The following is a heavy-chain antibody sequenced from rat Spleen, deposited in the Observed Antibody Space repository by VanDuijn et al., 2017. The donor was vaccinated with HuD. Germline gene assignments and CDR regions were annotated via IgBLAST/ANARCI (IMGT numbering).Heavy chain of an antibody. CDR3: ARYGGYNFDY. CDR1: GYSITNNY. V-gene: IGHV3-1*01. CDR2: ITYSGST. Sequence: EVQLQESGPGLVKPSQSLSLTCSVTGYSITNNYWGWIRKFPGNKMEWMGYITYSGSTTYNPSLKSRISITRDTSKNQFFLQLTSVATEDTATYYCARYGGYNFDYWGQGVMVTVSS. D-gene: IGHD2-3*01. J-gene: IGHJ2*01.